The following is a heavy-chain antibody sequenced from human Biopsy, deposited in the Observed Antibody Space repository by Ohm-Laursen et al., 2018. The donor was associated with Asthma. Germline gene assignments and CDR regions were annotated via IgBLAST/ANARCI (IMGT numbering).Heavy chain of an antibody. CDR3: ARKAGSCISRTCYSLDF. Sequence: SSVKVSCKSLGGTFNTYVIGWVRQAPGQGLEWMGGINSVFGTTTYPQKFQDRVTIAADDSTSTVYMKLSSPRSEDTAVYYCARKAGSCISRTCYSLDFWGQGTLVTVSS. J-gene: IGHJ4*02. V-gene: IGHV1-69*01. CDR1: GGTFNTYV. D-gene: IGHD2-2*01. CDR2: INSVFGTT.